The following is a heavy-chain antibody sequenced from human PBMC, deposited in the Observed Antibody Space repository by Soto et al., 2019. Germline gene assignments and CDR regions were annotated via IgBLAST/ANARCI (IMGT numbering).Heavy chain of an antibody. CDR2: MNPNSGNT. Sequence: ASVKVSCKASGYTFTSYNIHWVRQATGQGLEWMGWMNPNSGNTGYAQKFQGRVTMTRNTSISTAYMELSSLRSEDTAVYYCARGWLVHYYYGMDVWGQGTTVTVSS. D-gene: IGHD6-19*01. CDR1: GYTFTSYN. CDR3: ARGWLVHYYYGMDV. V-gene: IGHV1-8*01. J-gene: IGHJ6*02.